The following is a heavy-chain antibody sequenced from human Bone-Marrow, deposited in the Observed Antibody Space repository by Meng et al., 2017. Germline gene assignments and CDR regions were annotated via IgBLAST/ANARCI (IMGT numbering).Heavy chain of an antibody. CDR2: ISASGDST. V-gene: IGHV3-23*01. J-gene: IGHJ4*02. Sequence: GESLKISCAASGFTFSSYAMSWVRQAPGKGLEWVSGISASGDSTYYADSVKGRFTISRDNSKNTLYLQMNSLRAEDTAVYYCARVARLFGGYDLDYWGQGTLVTVSS. CDR3: ARVARLFGGYDLDY. D-gene: IGHD5-12*01. CDR1: GFTFSSYA.